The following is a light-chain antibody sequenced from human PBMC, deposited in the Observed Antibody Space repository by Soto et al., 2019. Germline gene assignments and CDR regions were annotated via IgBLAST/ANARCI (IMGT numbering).Light chain of an antibody. J-gene: IGKJ1*01. CDR3: HQYDNWWT. CDR2: GVS. CDR1: QSVRNN. Sequence: ELVMTQSPDTLSVSPGERATLLCRASQSVRNNLAWYQQKPGQAPRLLIYGVSTRATGVPARFSGSGSGTDFTLTISSLPPEDFAVYYCHQYDNWWTFGQGTKVEI. V-gene: IGKV3-15*01.